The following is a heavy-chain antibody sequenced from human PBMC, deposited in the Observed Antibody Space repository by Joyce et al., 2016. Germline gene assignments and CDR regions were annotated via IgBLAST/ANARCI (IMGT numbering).Heavy chain of an antibody. CDR1: GFSFSNYN. CDR3: ARDLGYFDY. CDR2: INSGTTYK. J-gene: IGHJ4*02. Sequence: EVHLVESGGGLVKPGGSLRLSCAASGFSFSNYNMNWVRQAPRKGLEWVSSINSGTTYKYYADSVQGPFTISRDNAKNSLYLQMNSLRAEDTAVYYCARDLGYFDYWGQGTLVTVSS. V-gene: IGHV3-21*01.